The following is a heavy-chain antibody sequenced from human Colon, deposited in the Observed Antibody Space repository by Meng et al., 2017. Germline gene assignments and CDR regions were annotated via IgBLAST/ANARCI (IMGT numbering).Heavy chain of an antibody. Sequence: QITLKASGPLLGKPPQTLTLTCTFPGFSLSTYGVGVGWIRQPPGKALEWLALIYWDDDKRYSPSLKSRLTITKDTSKNQVVLTMTNMDPVDTATYYCAHFLAPVGYFNYWGQGALVTVSS. CDR1: GFSLSTYGVG. D-gene: IGHD1-14*01. CDR2: IYWDDDK. J-gene: IGHJ4*02. V-gene: IGHV2-5*02. CDR3: AHFLAPVGYFNY.